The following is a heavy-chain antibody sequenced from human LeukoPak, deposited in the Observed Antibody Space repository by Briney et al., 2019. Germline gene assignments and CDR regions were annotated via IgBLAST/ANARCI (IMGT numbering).Heavy chain of an antibody. V-gene: IGHV3-23*01. CDR2: ISGSGGST. D-gene: IGHD3-10*01. CDR1: GFTFSSYA. Sequence: PGGSLRLSCAASGFTFSSYAMSWVRQAPGKGLEWVSAISGSGGSTYYADSVKGRFTISRDNSKNTLYLQMNSLRAEDTAVYYCAKDHLPMVRYHYFDYCGQGTLVTVSS. CDR3: AKDHLPMVRYHYFDY. J-gene: IGHJ4*02.